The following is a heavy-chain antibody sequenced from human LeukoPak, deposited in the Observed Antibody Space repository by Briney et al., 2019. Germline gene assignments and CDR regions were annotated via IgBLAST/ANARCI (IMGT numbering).Heavy chain of an antibody. CDR3: ARASHYYMDV. V-gene: IGHV4-39*07. Sequence: PSETLSLTCTASGGSISSTDSYWSWLRQPPGKGLEWIGSIHYSGNTYYNSSLKSRVTISVDTSKNQFSLSLTSVTAAATAVYYCARASHYYMDVWGQGTTFSVSS. CDR1: GGSISSTDSY. D-gene: IGHD2-2*01. J-gene: IGHJ6*03. CDR2: IHYSGNT.